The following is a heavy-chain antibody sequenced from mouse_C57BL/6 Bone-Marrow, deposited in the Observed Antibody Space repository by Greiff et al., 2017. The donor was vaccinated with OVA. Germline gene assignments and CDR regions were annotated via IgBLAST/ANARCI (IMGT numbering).Heavy chain of an antibody. Sequence: EVQLQQSGTVLARPGASVKMSCKTSGYTFTSYWMHWVKQRPGQGLEWIGAIYPGNSDTSYNQKFKGKAKLTAVTSASTAYMELSSLTNEDSAVYYCTPYYYGSSYFYFDYWGQGTTLTVSS. CDR3: TPYYYGSSYFYFDY. D-gene: IGHD1-1*01. CDR1: GYTFTSYW. J-gene: IGHJ2*01. V-gene: IGHV1-5*01. CDR2: IYPGNSDT.